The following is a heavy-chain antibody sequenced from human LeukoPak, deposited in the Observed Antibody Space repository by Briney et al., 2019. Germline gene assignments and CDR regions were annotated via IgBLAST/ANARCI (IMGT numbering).Heavy chain of an antibody. D-gene: IGHD5-12*01. Sequence: SETLSLTCTVSGGSISSYYWSWIRQPPGKGLEWIGYIYSSGSAIYNPSLKGRVTISEDTSKNQFSLKLSSVTAADTAVYYCARHGGGYDYDYWGQGTLVTVSS. CDR2: IYSSGSA. V-gene: IGHV4-59*08. J-gene: IGHJ4*02. CDR1: GGSISSYY. CDR3: ARHGGGYDYDY.